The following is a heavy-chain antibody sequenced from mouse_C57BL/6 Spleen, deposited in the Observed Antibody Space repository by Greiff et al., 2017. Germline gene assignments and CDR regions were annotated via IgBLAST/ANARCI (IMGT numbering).Heavy chain of an antibody. D-gene: IGHD1-1*01. CDR2: IDPETGGT. V-gene: IGHV1-15*01. CDR1: GYTFTDYE. J-gene: IGHJ4*01. Sequence: VKLQQSGAELVRPGASVTLSCKASGYTFTDYEMHWVKQTPVHGLEWIGAIDPETGGTAYNQKFKGKAILTADKSSSTAYMELRSLTSEDSAVYYCTRQYGSSYDYAMDYWGQGTSVTVSS. CDR3: TRQYGSSYDYAMDY.